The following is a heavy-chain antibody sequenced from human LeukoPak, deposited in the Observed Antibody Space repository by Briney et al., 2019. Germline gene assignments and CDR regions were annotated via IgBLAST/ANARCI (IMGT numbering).Heavy chain of an antibody. V-gene: IGHV1-2*06. CDR3: ARGEVDVVVPAAISCDY. J-gene: IGHJ4*02. D-gene: IGHD2-2*02. CDR1: GYTFTGYY. CDR2: INPNSGGT. Sequence: ASXKVXCKASGYTFTGYYMHWVRQAPGQGLEWMGRINPNSGGTNYAQKFQGRVTMTRDTYISTAYMELSRLRSEDTAVYYCARGEVDVVVPAAISCDYWGQGTLVTVSS.